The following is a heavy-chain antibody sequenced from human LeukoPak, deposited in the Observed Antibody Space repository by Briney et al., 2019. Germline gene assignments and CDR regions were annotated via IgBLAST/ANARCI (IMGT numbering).Heavy chain of an antibody. J-gene: IGHJ4*02. CDR1: GYTFTSYG. V-gene: IGHV1-18*01. CDR3: AIDMYYDFWSGYYTGGM. CDR2: ISAYNGNT. Sequence: ASVKVSCKASGYTFTSYGISWVRQAPGQGLERMGWISAYNGNTNYAQKLQGRVTMTTDTSTSTAYMELRSLRSDDTAVYYCAIDMYYDFWSGYYTGGMWGQGTLVTVSS. D-gene: IGHD3-3*01.